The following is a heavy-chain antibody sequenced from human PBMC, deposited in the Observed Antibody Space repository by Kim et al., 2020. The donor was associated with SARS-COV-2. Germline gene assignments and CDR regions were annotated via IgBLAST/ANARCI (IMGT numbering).Heavy chain of an antibody. Sequence: KGRCTISRDNAKNSLYLQMNSLRAEDTAVYFCARDQYCSGGTCYYYYGMDVWGQGTTVTVSS. D-gene: IGHD2-15*01. CDR3: ARDQYCSGGTCYYYYGMDV. J-gene: IGHJ6*02. V-gene: IGHV3-11*04.